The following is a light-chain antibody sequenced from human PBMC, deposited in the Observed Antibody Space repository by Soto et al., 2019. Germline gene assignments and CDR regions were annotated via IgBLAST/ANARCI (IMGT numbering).Light chain of an antibody. J-gene: IGLJ3*02. CDR2: EVS. CDR1: SSDVGGYNY. Sequence: QSALTQPASVSGSPGQSITISCTGTSSDVGGYNYVSWYQQHPGKAPKLMIYEVSNRPSGVSNLFSGSNSGNTPSLTISGLQAEEEDDYYCSSYTSSTTRVFGGGTKLTVL. CDR3: SSYTSSTTRV. V-gene: IGLV2-14*01.